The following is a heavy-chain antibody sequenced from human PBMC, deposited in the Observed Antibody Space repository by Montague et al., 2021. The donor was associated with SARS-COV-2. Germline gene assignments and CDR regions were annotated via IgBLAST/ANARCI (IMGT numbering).Heavy chain of an antibody. D-gene: IGHD6-19*01. CDR3: ASQPIPVTGSGEFDY. J-gene: IGHJ4*02. V-gene: IGHV4-59*08. Sequence: SETLSLTCTVSGDSISSYYWNWIRQPPGKGLEWIGYIYNSGTTNYNPSVKSRVTISIDTSKNQFSLRLRSVTAADTAVYYCASQPIPVTGSGEFDYWGPGTLVTVSS. CDR1: GDSISSYY. CDR2: IYNSGTT.